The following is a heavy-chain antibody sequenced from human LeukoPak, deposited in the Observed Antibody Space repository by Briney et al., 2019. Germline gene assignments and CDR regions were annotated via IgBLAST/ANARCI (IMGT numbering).Heavy chain of an antibody. Sequence: ASVKVSCKASGYTFTSYGISWVRQAPGQGLEWMGWISAYNGNTNYAQKLQGRVTITRNTSISTAYMELSSLRSEDTAVYYCARRPGYCSGGSCSEDAFDIWGQGTMVTVSS. CDR1: GYTFTSYG. CDR2: ISAYNGNT. D-gene: IGHD2-15*01. CDR3: ARRPGYCSGGSCSEDAFDI. V-gene: IGHV1-18*01. J-gene: IGHJ3*02.